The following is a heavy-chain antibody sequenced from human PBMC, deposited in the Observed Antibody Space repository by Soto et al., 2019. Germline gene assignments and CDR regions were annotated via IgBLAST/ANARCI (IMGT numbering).Heavy chain of an antibody. CDR1: GFTFNSFW. CDR3: AKVHPGWGGGQLVLDY. Sequence: EVQLVESGGGLVQPGGSLRLSCAASGFTFNSFWMYWVRQAPGKGLVWVSRINSDASTTSYADSVKGRFTISRDNAKKTPYLQRNCLRAEDTAVYYCAKVHPGWGGGQLVLDYWGQGTLVIVSS. V-gene: IGHV3-74*01. D-gene: IGHD6-13*01. CDR2: INSDASTT. J-gene: IGHJ4*02.